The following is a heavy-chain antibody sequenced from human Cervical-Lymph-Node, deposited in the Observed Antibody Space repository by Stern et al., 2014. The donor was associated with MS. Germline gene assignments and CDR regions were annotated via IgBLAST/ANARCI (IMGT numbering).Heavy chain of an antibody. V-gene: IGHV2-70*01. D-gene: IGHD6-6*01. Sequence: SGPALVKPTQTLTLTCTFSGFSLTTSGMCVSWIRQPPGKALEWLPFIDWDDDKSYNTSLKTRLTISKDTSKNQVVLTMTNMDPVDTATYYCARFYSSSSFADAFDIWGQGTMVTVSS. CDR2: IDWDDDK. CDR1: GFSLTTSGMC. CDR3: ARFYSSSSFADAFDI. J-gene: IGHJ3*02.